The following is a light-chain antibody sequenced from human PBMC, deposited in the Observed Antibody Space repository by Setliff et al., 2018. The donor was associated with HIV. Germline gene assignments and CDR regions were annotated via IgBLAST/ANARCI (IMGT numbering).Light chain of an antibody. CDR2: DVT. V-gene: IGLV2-14*03. CDR3: CSYTSSLTYV. Sequence: QSVLTQPASVSGSPGQSITLSCTGTSSDVGSYNFVSWYQQRPGRAPKLMIYDVTKRPSGVSDRFSGSKSGNTASLTISGLQTEDEADYYCCSYTSSLTYVFGTGTKVTVL. J-gene: IGLJ1*01. CDR1: SSDVGSYNF.